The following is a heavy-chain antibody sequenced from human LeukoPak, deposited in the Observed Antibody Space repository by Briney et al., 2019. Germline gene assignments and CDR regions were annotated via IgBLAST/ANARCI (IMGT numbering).Heavy chain of an antibody. CDR2: ISGSGGRT. CDR3: AKDGAYDSSGYSRFDN. Sequence: PGGSLRLSCAASGFTFSSYAMSWVRQAPGKGLEWVSVISGSGGRTYHADSVKGRFTISRDNSKNTLYLQMNSLRAEDTAVYYCAKDGAYDSSGYSRFDNWGQGTLVTVAS. CDR1: GFTFSSYA. D-gene: IGHD3-22*01. J-gene: IGHJ4*02. V-gene: IGHV3-23*01.